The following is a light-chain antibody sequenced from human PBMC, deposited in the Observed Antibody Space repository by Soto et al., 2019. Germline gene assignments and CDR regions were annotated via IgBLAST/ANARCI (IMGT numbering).Light chain of an antibody. Sequence: QSVLTQPPSASGTPGQRVTISCSGSSSNIGSNYVYWYQQLPGTAPKLLIYSNNQRPSGVPDRFSGSKSGTSASLAISGLRSEDEADYYCAAWDDSLSGWVFGGGTQQTVL. CDR3: AAWDDSLSGWV. CDR2: SNN. V-gene: IGLV1-47*02. J-gene: IGLJ7*01. CDR1: SSNIGSNY.